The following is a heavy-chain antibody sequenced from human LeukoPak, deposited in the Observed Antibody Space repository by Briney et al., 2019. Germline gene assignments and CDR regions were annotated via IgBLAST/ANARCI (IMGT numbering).Heavy chain of an antibody. Sequence: ASVKVSCKASGYTFTGYYMHWVRQAPGQGLEWMGWINPNSGGTNYAQKFQGRVTMTRDTSISTAYMELSRLRSDDTAVYYCARDWGYSGSYFDYFDYWGQGTLVSVSS. CDR3: ARDWGYSGSYFDYFDY. CDR2: INPNSGGT. J-gene: IGHJ4*02. V-gene: IGHV1-2*02. CDR1: GYTFTGYY. D-gene: IGHD1-26*01.